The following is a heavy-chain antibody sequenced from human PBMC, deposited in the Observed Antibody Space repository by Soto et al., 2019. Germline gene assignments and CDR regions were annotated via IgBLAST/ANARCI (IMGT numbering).Heavy chain of an antibody. CDR3: ARENYDFCSGYSPENYGMDV. CDR2: LKQEGSEK. J-gene: IGHJ6*02. Sequence: GGSLRLSCAASGFTFSSYWMSWVRQAPGKGLEWVANLKQEGSEKYYVDSVKGRFTISRDNAKNSLYLQRNSLRAEDTAVYYWARENYDFCSGYSPENYGMDVWGQGTTVTGSS. D-gene: IGHD3-3*01. CDR1: GFTFSSYW. V-gene: IGHV3-7*01.